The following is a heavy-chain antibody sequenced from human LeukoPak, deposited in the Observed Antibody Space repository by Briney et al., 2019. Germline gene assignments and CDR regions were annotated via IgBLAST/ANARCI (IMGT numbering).Heavy chain of an antibody. Sequence: GGSLRLSCAASGFTFSSYAMSWVRQAPGKGLEWVSYISSSGTTISYAQSVKGRFTITRDSAQNSLTLHMNTLRADDTAVYYCAKDGGTHFDHWGQGTLVTVSS. CDR1: GFTFSSYA. CDR3: AKDGGTHFDH. V-gene: IGHV3-48*01. D-gene: IGHD1-26*01. CDR2: ISSSGTTI. J-gene: IGHJ4*02.